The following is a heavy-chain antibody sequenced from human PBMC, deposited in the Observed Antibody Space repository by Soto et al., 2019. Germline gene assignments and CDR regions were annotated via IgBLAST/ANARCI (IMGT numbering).Heavy chain of an antibody. V-gene: IGHV1-46*03. D-gene: IGHD6-13*01. CDR1: GYTFTSYY. CDR2: INPSGGST. CDR3: ARGPAAGTFLDWFNP. J-gene: IGHJ5*02. Sequence: ASVKVSCKASGYTFTSYYMHWVRQAPGQGLEWMGIINPSGGSTSYAQKFQGRVTMTRDTSTSTVYMELSSLTSEDTAVYYCARGPAAGTFLDWFNPWGQGTLVTVSS.